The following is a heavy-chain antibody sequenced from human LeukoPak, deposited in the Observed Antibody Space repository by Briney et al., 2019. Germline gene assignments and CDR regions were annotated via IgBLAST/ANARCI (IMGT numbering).Heavy chain of an antibody. CDR2: INPNSGGT. Sequence: GASVKVSCKASGYTFTGYYMHWVRQAPGQGLEWMGWINPNSGGTNYAQKFQGRVTMTRDTSISTAYMELSRLRSDDTAVYYCARDLIRIKYYYDSSGYHYHWFDPWGQGTLVTVSS. CDR3: ARDLIRIKYYYDSSGYHYHWFDP. CDR1: GYTFTGYY. D-gene: IGHD3-22*01. J-gene: IGHJ5*02. V-gene: IGHV1-2*02.